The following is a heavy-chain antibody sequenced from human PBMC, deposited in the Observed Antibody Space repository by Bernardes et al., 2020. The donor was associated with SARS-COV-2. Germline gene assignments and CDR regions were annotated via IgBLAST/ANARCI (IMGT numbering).Heavy chain of an antibody. D-gene: IGHD5-18*01. Sequence: GGSLRLSRAGSGFTFSSHAMTWVRQAPGKGLEWVSSISGGGSSTYYADSVKGRFTISRDNSKSTLYLQMNSLRADDTAVYYCARDPDTSMVTGYNYYVTDVWGQGTTVTVSS. V-gene: IGHV3-23*01. CDR1: GFTFSSHA. CDR3: ARDPDTSMVTGYNYYVTDV. CDR2: ISGGGSST. J-gene: IGHJ6*02.